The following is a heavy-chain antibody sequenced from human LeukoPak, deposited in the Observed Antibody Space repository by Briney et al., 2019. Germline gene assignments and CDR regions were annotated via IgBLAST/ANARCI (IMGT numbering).Heavy chain of an antibody. J-gene: IGHJ5*02. D-gene: IGHD1-14*01. CDR2: IIPIFGTA. V-gene: IGHV1-69*01. CDR1: GGTFSSYA. Sequence: ASVKVSCKASGGTFSSYAISWVRQAPGQGLEWMGGIIPIFGTANYAQKFQGRVTITADESTSTAYMELSSLRSEDTAVYYCAIDPRYLEDFNWFDPWGQGTLVTVSS. CDR3: AIDPRYLEDFNWFDP.